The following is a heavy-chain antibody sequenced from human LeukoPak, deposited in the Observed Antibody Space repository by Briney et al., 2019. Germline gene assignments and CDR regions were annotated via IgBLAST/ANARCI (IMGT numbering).Heavy chain of an antibody. CDR1: GFTVSSNY. J-gene: IGHJ3*02. CDR3: AREDDTAMVKNAFDI. D-gene: IGHD5-18*01. CDR2: IYSGGST. V-gene: IGHV3-53*01. Sequence: GGSLRLSCAASGFTVSSNYMSWVRQAPGKGLEWVSVIYSGGSTYYADSVKGRFTISRDNSKNTLYLQMNSLRAEDTAVYYCAREDDTAMVKNAFDIWGQGTMVTVSS.